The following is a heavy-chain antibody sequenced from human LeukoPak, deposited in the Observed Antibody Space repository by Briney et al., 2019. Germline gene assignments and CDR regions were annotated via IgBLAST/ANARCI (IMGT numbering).Heavy chain of an antibody. Sequence: GGSLRLSCAASGFTFSSYWMSWVRQAPGKGLEWVANIKQDGSGKYYVDSVKGRFTISRDNAKDSLYLQMNSLRAEDTAVYYCARDLPFYDSSGLPDYFDYWGQGTLVTVSS. V-gene: IGHV3-7*01. D-gene: IGHD3-22*01. CDR2: IKQDGSGK. J-gene: IGHJ4*02. CDR1: GFTFSSYW. CDR3: ARDLPFYDSSGLPDYFDY.